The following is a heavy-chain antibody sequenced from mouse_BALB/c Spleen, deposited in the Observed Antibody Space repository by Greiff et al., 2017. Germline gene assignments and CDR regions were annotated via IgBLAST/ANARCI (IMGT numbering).Heavy chain of an antibody. D-gene: IGHD1-1*01. J-gene: IGHJ3*01. Sequence: ESGPGLVKPSQSLSLTCSVTGYSITSGYYWNWIRQFPGNKLEWMGYISYDGSNNYNPSLKNRISITRDTSKNQFFLKLNSVTTEDTATYYCARESYYGTPFAYWGQGTLVTVSA. V-gene: IGHV3-6*02. CDR1: GYSITSGYY. CDR2: ISYDGSN. CDR3: ARESYYGTPFAY.